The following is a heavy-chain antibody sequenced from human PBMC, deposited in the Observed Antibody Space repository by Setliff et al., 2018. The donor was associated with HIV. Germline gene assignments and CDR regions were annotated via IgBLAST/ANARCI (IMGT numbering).Heavy chain of an antibody. CDR1: GGSLGGHY. Sequence: SETLSLTCAVYGGSLGGHYWTWIRQPPGEGLEWIGEINHSGKTNYNPSLKGRVTISVDTSKNQFSLKVTSVTAADTAVYYCVTSSSWSSRLNFWGQGMLVTVSS. V-gene: IGHV4-34*01. CDR2: INHSGKT. J-gene: IGHJ4*02. CDR3: VTSSSWSSRLNF. D-gene: IGHD6-13*01.